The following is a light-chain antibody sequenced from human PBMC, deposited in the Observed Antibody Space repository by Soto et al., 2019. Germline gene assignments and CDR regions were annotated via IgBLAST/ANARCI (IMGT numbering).Light chain of an antibody. Sequence: IVLTQSPATLSLSPGERATLSCRASQSVSTYLAWYQQKPGQAPRLLMHDASNRATGIPVRFSGSGAGTDFTLTISSLEPEDSAVYYCQQRSNWPSITFGQGTRWRL. J-gene: IGKJ5*01. CDR1: QSVSTY. V-gene: IGKV3-11*01. CDR2: DAS. CDR3: QQRSNWPSIT.